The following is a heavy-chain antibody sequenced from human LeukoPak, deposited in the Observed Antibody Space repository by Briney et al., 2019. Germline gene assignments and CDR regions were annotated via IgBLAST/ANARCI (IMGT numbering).Heavy chain of an antibody. CDR1: GGSISSGGYY. V-gene: IGHV4-31*03. Sequence: PSETLSLTCTVSGGSISSGGYYWSWIRQHPGKGLEWIGYIYYSGSTYYNPSLKSRVTISVDTSKNQFSLKLSSVTAADTAVYYCARDLKHDYGDHIYWGQGTLVTVSS. J-gene: IGHJ4*02. CDR3: ARDLKHDYGDHIY. CDR2: IYYSGST. D-gene: IGHD4-17*01.